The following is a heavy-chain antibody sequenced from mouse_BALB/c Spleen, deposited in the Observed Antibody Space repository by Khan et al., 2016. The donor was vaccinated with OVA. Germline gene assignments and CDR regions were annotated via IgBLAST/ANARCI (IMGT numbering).Heavy chain of an antibody. CDR3: ARDCSRYNDAMDY. CDR2: ITYSGST. Sequence: EVKLEVSGPGLVKPSQSLSLTCTVTGYSFTSDYAWNWIRQFPGNHLEWMGYITYSGSTNYNPSLNSRISITPDTSKNQFFLQLNSVTTEDTATYYCARDCSRYNDAMDYWGQGTSVTVSS. V-gene: IGHV3-2*02. CDR1: GYSFTSDYA. J-gene: IGHJ4*01. D-gene: IGHD1-3*01.